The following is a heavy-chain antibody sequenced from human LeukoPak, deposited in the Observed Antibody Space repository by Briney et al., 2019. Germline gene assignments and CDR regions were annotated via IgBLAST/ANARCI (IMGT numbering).Heavy chain of an antibody. Sequence: GESLKISCKGSGSSFTTHWIGWVRQMPGKGLEWMGIIYPGDSDTRYRPSFQGQVTISADKSINTAYLQWSSLKASDTAMYYCARQEDHGDYVYWGQGTLVTVSS. CDR2: IYPGDSDT. D-gene: IGHD4-17*01. CDR3: ARQEDHGDYVY. CDR1: GSSFTTHW. V-gene: IGHV5-51*01. J-gene: IGHJ4*02.